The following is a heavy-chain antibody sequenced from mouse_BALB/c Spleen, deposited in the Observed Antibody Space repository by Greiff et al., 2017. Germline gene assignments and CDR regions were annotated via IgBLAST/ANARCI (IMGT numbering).Heavy chain of an antibody. CDR2: IDHSDSYT. Sequence: VQLQQPGAELVKPGASVKLSCKASGYTFTSYWMHWVKQRPGQGLEWIGEIDHSDSYTNYNQKFKGKATLTVNKSSSTAYMQLISLTSEDSAVYYCARSDTTATHYFDYWGQGTTLTVSS. CDR1: GYTFTSYW. D-gene: IGHD1-2*01. V-gene: IGHV1-69*02. CDR3: ARSDTTATHYFDY. J-gene: IGHJ2*01.